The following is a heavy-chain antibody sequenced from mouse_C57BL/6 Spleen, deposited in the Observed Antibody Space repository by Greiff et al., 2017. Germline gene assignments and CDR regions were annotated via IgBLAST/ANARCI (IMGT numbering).Heavy chain of an antibody. Sequence: VQLQQPGTELVKPGASVKLSCKASGYTFTSSWLHWVKQRPGQGLEWIGNINPSNGGTNYNEKFKSKATLTVDKSSSTAYMQLSSLTSEDSAVYDCASDDNGSNIDVWGTGTTVTVSS. J-gene: IGHJ1*03. D-gene: IGHD1-1*01. V-gene: IGHV1-53*01. CDR2: INPSNGGT. CDR1: GYTFTSSW. CDR3: ASDDNGSNIDV.